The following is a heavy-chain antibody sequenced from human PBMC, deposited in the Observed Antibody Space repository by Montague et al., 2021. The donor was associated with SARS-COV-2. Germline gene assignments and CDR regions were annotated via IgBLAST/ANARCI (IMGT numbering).Heavy chain of an antibody. D-gene: IGHD4-17*01. V-gene: IGHV2-70*11. J-gene: IGHJ4*02. Sequence: PALVKPTQTLTLTCAFSGFSLNTDGTCVGWIRQPPGKALEWLARIYWDDDKHYSTSLKTRLTISKDTSKNQVVLKVANVDPVDTATYYCARTKVTTNGSDSFDYWGQGTLVTVSS. CDR3: ARTKVTTNGSDSFDY. CDR1: GFSLNTDGTC. CDR2: IYWDDDK.